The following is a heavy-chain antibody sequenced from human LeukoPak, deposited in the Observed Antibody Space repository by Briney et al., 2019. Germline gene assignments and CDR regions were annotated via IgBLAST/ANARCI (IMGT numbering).Heavy chain of an antibody. D-gene: IGHD3-3*01. CDR1: GFTFSSYA. CDR2: ISGSGGST. V-gene: IGHV3-23*01. CDR3: AKAARITIFGVVIHPFDY. J-gene: IGHJ4*02. Sequence: QSGGSLRLSCAASGFTFSSYAMSWVRQAPGKGLEWVSVISGSGGSTYYADSVKGRFTISRDNSKNTLYLQMNSLRAEDTAVYYCAKAARITIFGVVIHPFDYWGQGTLVTVSS.